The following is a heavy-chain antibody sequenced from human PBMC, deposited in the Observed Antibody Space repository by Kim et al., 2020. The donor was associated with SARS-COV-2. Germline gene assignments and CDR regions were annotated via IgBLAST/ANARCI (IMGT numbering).Heavy chain of an antibody. J-gene: IGHJ3*02. Sequence: GGSLRLSCAASGFTFGDYAMHWVRQAPGKGLEWVSGISWNSGSIGYADSVKGRFTISRDNAKNSLYLQMNSLRAEDTALYYCAKDTRAVATDAFDIWGQGTMVTVSS. D-gene: IGHD6-19*01. CDR3: AKDTRAVATDAFDI. CDR1: GFTFGDYA. V-gene: IGHV3-9*01. CDR2: ISWNSGSI.